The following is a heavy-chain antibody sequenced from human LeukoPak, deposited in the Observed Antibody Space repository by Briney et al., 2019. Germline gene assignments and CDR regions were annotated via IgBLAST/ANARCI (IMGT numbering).Heavy chain of an antibody. CDR3: ARDPGIFDY. CDR2: ICSSSKTI. CDR1: GFTFRSYS. J-gene: IGHJ4*02. Sequence: GGSLRLSCAASGFTFRSYSMSWVRQAPGKGLEWVSYICSSSKTIYYADSVKGRFTISRDNAKNSLYLHINRLRDEDSAVYYCARDPGIFDYWGQGTLVTVSS. V-gene: IGHV3-48*02.